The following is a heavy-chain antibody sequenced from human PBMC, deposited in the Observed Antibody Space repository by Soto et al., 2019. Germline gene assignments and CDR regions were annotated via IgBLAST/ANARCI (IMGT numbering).Heavy chain of an antibody. Sequence: PGGSLRLSCAASGFTFSSYGMHWVRQAPGKGLEWVAVISYDGSNKYYADSVKGRFTISRDNSKNTLYLQMNSLRAEDTAVYYCAKGPQYYYGSGSYYAFDYWGQGTLVTVSS. V-gene: IGHV3-30*18. CDR3: AKGPQYYYGSGSYYAFDY. CDR1: GFTFSSYG. D-gene: IGHD3-10*01. J-gene: IGHJ4*02. CDR2: ISYDGSNK.